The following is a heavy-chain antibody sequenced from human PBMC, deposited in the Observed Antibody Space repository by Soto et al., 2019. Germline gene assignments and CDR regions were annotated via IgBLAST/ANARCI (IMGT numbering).Heavy chain of an antibody. D-gene: IGHD6-6*01. Sequence: PGGSLRLSCAASGFTFSSYAMSWVRQSPGKGLEWVSAISGSGGSTYYADSVKGRFTISRDNSKNTLYLQMNSLRAEDTAVYYRAKDPRSSSSGFGYWGQGTLVTVSS. CDR2: ISGSGGST. CDR1: GFTFSSYA. J-gene: IGHJ4*02. CDR3: AKDPRSSSSGFGY. V-gene: IGHV3-23*01.